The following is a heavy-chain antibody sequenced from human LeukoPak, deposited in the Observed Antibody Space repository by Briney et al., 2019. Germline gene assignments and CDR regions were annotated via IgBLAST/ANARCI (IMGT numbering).Heavy chain of an antibody. Sequence: GGSLRLSCAASGFTFSSYSMTWVRQAPGKGLEWVSYISGSSSTIYYADSVKGRFTISRDNAKNSLYLQMNSLRVEDTAVYYCARDLISVAGFDPWGQGTLVTVSS. J-gene: IGHJ5*02. V-gene: IGHV3-48*01. CDR2: ISGSSSTI. CDR1: GFTFSSYS. CDR3: ARDLISVAGFDP. D-gene: IGHD6-19*01.